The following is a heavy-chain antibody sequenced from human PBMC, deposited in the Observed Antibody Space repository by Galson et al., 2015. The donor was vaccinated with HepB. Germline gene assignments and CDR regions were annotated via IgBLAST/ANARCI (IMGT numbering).Heavy chain of an antibody. CDR1: GFTLSTHS. J-gene: IGHJ4*02. Sequence: SLRLSCAASGFTLSTHSMNWVRQAPGKGLEWVSSISSSSTYIYYADSVKGRFTISRDNAKNSLYLQMNSLRAEDTAVYHCARDGRVIRQWLVGYFDYWGQGTLVTVSS. CDR3: ARDGRVIRQWLVGYFDY. CDR2: ISSSSTYI. D-gene: IGHD6-19*01. V-gene: IGHV3-21*01.